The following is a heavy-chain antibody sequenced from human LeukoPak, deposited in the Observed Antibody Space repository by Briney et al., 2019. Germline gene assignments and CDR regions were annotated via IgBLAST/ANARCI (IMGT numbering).Heavy chain of an antibody. CDR2: IYHSGTT. CDR1: NYSITSGYF. J-gene: IGHJ4*02. CDR3: ARDGVFHDSDGYSFDY. Sequence: SETLSLTCAVSNYSITSGYFWGWIRQPPGKGLEWIASIYHSGTTYYNPSLRNRVTLFVDTSKNQFSLKLTSLTAADTAVYYCARDGVFHDSDGYSFDYWGQGTLVTAS. D-gene: IGHD3-22*01. V-gene: IGHV4-38-2*02.